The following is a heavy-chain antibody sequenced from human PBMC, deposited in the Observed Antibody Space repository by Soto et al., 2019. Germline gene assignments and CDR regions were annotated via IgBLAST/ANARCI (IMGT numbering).Heavy chain of an antibody. CDR3: AGRLAPATTTGDGFDI. CDR1: GGSISSYY. Sequence: QVQLQESGPGLVKPSETLSLTCTVSGGSISSYYWSWIRQPPGKGLEWIGFIYYSGSTNYNPSLKSPATTSCAQFKNLQSPGLRLGTAAGTALCLCAGRLAPATTTGDGFDIWGQGTMVTVSS. CDR2: IYYSGST. V-gene: IGHV4-59*01. D-gene: IGHD1-26*01. J-gene: IGHJ3*02.